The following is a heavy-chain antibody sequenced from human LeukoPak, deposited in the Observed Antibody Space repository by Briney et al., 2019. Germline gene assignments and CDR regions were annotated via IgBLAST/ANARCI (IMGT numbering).Heavy chain of an antibody. V-gene: IGHV4-39*01. CDR1: GGSISSSSYC. Sequence: SETLSLTCTVSGGSISSSSYCWGWIRQPPGKGLEWIGSIYYSGSTYYNPSLKSRVTISVDTSKNQFSLKLSSVTAADTAVYYCARAPDSYYYGMDVWGQGTTVTVSS. CDR2: IYYSGST. CDR3: ARAPDSYYYGMDV. J-gene: IGHJ6*02.